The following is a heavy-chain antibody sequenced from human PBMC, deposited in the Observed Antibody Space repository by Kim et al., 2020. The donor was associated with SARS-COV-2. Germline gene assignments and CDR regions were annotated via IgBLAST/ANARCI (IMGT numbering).Heavy chain of an antibody. J-gene: IGHJ6*02. CDR2: ISAYNGNT. CDR1: GYTFTSYG. CDR3: ARDGLGGSIAAAYYYYYGMDV. V-gene: IGHV1-18*01. Sequence: ASVKVSCKASGYTFTSYGISWVRQAPGQGLEWMGWISAYNGNTNYAQKLQGRVTMTTDTSTSTAYMELRSLRSDDTAVYYCARDGLGGSIAAAYYYYYGMDVWGQGTTVTVSS. D-gene: IGHD6-13*01.